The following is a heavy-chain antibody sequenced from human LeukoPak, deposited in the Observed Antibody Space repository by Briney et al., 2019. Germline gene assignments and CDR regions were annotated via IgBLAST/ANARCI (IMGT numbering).Heavy chain of an antibody. J-gene: IGHJ6*04. Sequence: SVKVSCKASGGTFSSYAISWVRQAPGQGLEWMGGIIPIFGTANYAQKFQGRVTITADKSTSTAYMELSSLRSEDTAVYYCAGVAAAEVNYYYYYGMDVWGKGTTIAVSS. D-gene: IGHD6-13*01. CDR1: GGTFSSYA. V-gene: IGHV1-69*06. CDR3: AGVAAAEVNYYYYYGMDV. CDR2: IIPIFGTA.